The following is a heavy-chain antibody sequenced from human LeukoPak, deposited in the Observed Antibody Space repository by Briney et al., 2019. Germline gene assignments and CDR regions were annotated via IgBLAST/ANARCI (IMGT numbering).Heavy chain of an antibody. D-gene: IGHD3-9*01. CDR1: GYTFTSYG. CDR3: ARVLRGAYYDILTGRADY. CDR2: ISAYNGNT. J-gene: IGHJ4*02. V-gene: IGHV1-18*01. Sequence: ASVKVSCKASGYTFTSYGISWVRQAPGQGLEWMGLISAYNGNTNYAQKLQGRVTMTTDTSTSTAYMELRSLRSDDTAVYYCARVLRGAYYDILTGRADYWGQGTLVTVSS.